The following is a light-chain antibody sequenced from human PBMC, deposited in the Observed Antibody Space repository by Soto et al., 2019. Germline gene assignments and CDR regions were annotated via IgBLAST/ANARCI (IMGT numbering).Light chain of an antibody. CDR1: RAISNY. J-gene: IGKJ5*01. CDR3: QQYNSYPLT. Sequence: DLQMTQSPSSLSASVGDRVTITCRASRAISNYVAWLQQSPGNAPKSLIFAASTLQSGVPSRFSGSGSGTEFTLTISSLQPEDFATYYCQQYNSYPLTFGQGTRLEIK. CDR2: AAS. V-gene: IGKV1-16*01.